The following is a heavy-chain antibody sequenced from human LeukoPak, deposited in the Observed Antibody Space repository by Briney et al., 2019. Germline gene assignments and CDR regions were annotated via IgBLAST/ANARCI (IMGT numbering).Heavy chain of an antibody. CDR1: GGSISNYW. Sequence: SETEPLICTVSGGSISNYWWSWTRQPPGKGLEWIGYVFDSEGTNYNPSLKSRVTISVDTSKKQFSLKLSSVTAADTAVYYCARGYSSSWYYFDYWGQGALVTVSS. J-gene: IGHJ4*02. V-gene: IGHV4-59*01. D-gene: IGHD6-13*01. CDR2: VFDSEGT. CDR3: ARGYSSSWYYFDY.